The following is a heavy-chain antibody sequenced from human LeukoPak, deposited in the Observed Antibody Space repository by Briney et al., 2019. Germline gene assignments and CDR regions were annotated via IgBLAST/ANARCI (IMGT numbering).Heavy chain of an antibody. CDR2: ISQYEGT. V-gene: IGHV4-34*01. Sequence: PSETLSLTCAIYGESFSTYYCNWMRQPPGRGLEWIAEISQYEGTKYNPSLVSRVTISLDTSNNQCSLRLNSVTAADTAVYFCARGRDHAKLGYWGQGTQVTASS. CDR1: GESFSTYY. CDR3: ARGRDHAKLGY. J-gene: IGHJ4*02. D-gene: IGHD1-14*01.